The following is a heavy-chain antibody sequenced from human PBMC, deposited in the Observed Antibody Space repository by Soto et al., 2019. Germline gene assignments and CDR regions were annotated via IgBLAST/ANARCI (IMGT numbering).Heavy chain of an antibody. J-gene: IGHJ3*02. Sequence: PSQTLSLTCAISGDSGSSNSAAWNWLRQSPSRGLEWLGRTYYRSKWYNDYVVSVKSRITINPDTSKNQFSLQLNSVTPEDTAVYYCARERGVLSEAFDIWGQGTVVTVSS. CDR1: GDSGSSNSAA. V-gene: IGHV6-1*01. CDR2: TYYRSKWYN. CDR3: ARERGVLSEAFDI. D-gene: IGHD3-10*01.